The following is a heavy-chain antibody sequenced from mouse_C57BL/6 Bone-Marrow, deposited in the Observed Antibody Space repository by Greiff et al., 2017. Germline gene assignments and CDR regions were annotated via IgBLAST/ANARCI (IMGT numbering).Heavy chain of an antibody. CDR1: GYAFSSSW. J-gene: IGHJ1*03. Sequence: VQLQQSGPELVKPGASVKISCKASGYAFSSSWMNWVKQRPGKGLEWIGRIYPGDGDTNYNGKFKGKATLTADKSSSTAYMQLSSLTSEDSAVYFCARRGYYYGSSYSYWYFDVWGTGTTVTVSS. CDR3: ARRGYYYGSSYSYWYFDV. CDR2: IYPGDGDT. D-gene: IGHD1-1*01. V-gene: IGHV1-82*01.